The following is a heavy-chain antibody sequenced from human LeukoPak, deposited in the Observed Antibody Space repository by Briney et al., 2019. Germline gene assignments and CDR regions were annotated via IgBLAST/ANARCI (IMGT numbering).Heavy chain of an antibody. CDR1: GFTFSNYA. CDR2: ISGSGDST. Sequence: GGSLRLSCAASGFTFSNYAMRWVRQAPGKGLEWVSGISGSGDSTYYADSVKGRFTISRDNAKNSLYLQMNSLRAEDTAVYYCARLTRRGYSGGAFDIWGQGTMVTVSS. V-gene: IGHV3-23*01. D-gene: IGHD5-12*01. J-gene: IGHJ3*02. CDR3: ARLTRRGYSGGAFDI.